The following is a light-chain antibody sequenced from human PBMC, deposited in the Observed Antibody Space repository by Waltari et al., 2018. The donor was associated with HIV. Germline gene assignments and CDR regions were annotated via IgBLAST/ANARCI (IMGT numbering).Light chain of an antibody. Sequence: QSVLPQPPSVSAAPGQKVPTSCSGSTHTIGNNYEPWYQQLPGTAPKLLIYDNNKRPSGIPDRFYGSKSGTSATLGITGLQTGDEADYYCGSWDSSLSSVVFGGGTKLTVL. CDR1: THTIGNNY. CDR2: DNN. J-gene: IGLJ2*01. CDR3: GSWDSSLSSVV. V-gene: IGLV1-51*01.